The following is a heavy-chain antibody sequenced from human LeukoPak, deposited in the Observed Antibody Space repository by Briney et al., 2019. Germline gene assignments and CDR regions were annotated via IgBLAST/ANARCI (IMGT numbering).Heavy chain of an antibody. J-gene: IGHJ4*02. CDR3: AKDLSVTGDWDFDY. Sequence: GGSLRLSCAASGSTFSSYAMSWVRQAPGKGLEWVSAISGSGGSTYYADSVKGRFTISRDNSKNTLYLQMNSLRAEDTAVYYCAKDLSVTGDWDFDYWGQGTLVTVSS. V-gene: IGHV3-23*01. D-gene: IGHD7-27*01. CDR2: ISGSGGST. CDR1: GSTFSSYA.